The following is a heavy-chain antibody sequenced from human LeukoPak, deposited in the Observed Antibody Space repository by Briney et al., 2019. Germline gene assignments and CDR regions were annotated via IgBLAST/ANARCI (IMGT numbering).Heavy chain of an antibody. J-gene: IGHJ4*02. Sequence: GGSLRLSCAASGFTFSSYGMRWVRQAPGKGLEWVAVIWYDGSNKYYAASVTGRFTISRDNSKNTLYLQMNSLRAEDTAVYYCAKNKVDVRWHEVDYWGQGTLVTVSS. CDR1: GFTFSSYG. D-gene: IGHD4-23*01. CDR2: IWYDGSNK. CDR3: AKNKVDVRWHEVDY. V-gene: IGHV3-33*06.